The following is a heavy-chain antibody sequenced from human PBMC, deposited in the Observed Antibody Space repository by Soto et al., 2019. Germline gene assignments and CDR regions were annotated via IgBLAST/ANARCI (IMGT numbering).Heavy chain of an antibody. CDR1: GGSISSGGYY. J-gene: IGHJ4*02. CDR3: ARCITIFGVAKYFDY. D-gene: IGHD3-3*01. V-gene: IGHV4-31*03. CDR2: IYYSGST. Sequence: QVQLQESGPGLVKPSQTLSLTCTVSGGSISSGGYYWSWIRQHPGKGLEWIGYIYYSGSTYYNPSLKRRGTISVDTSKHQCSLKLSSVTAADTAVYYCARCITIFGVAKYFDYWGQGTLVTVSS.